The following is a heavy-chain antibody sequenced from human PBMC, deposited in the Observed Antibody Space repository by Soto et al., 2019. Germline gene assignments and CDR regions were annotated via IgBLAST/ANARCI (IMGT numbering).Heavy chain of an antibody. J-gene: IGHJ5*02. CDR3: ARHFEGEAYYYDSSGHNWFDP. V-gene: IGHV4-39*01. CDR1: GGSISSSSYY. Sequence: SETLSLTCTVSGGSISSSSYYWGWIRQPPGKGLEWIGSIYYSGSTYYNPSLKSRVTISVDTSKNQFSLKLSSVTAADTAVYYCARHFEGEAYYYDSSGHNWFDPWGQGTQVTVSS. CDR2: IYYSGST. D-gene: IGHD3-22*01.